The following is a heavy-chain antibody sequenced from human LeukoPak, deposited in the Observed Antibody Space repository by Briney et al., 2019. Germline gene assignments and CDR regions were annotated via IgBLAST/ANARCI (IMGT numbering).Heavy chain of an antibody. Sequence: ASVKVSCKASGYTFTGYYMHWVRQAPGQGLEWMGWINPNSGGTNYAQKFQGRVTMTRDTSISTAYMELRSLRSDDTAVYYCARVYYYGSGSYHDAFDIWGQGTMVTDSS. V-gene: IGHV1-2*02. J-gene: IGHJ3*02. CDR1: GYTFTGYY. D-gene: IGHD3-10*01. CDR3: ARVYYYGSGSYHDAFDI. CDR2: INPNSGGT.